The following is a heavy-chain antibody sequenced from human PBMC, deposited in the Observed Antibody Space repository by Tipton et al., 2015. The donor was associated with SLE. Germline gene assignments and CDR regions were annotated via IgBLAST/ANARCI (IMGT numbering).Heavy chain of an antibody. J-gene: IGHJ4*02. D-gene: IGHD3-10*01. Sequence: TLSLTCAVHDGSLSNYYWSWFRRPPGRGLEWIGEIHHRGTTNYNPSLKSRVTISVDKSKSQFSLKLSSVTAADTAVYYCAGGFYYGSGTFSDFEYWGQGTLATVSS. CDR3: AGGFYYGSGTFSDFEY. CDR1: DGSLSNYY. V-gene: IGHV4-34*01. CDR2: IHHRGTT.